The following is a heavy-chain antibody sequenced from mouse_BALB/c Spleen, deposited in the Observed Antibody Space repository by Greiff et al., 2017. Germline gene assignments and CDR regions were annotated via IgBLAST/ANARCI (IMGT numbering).Heavy chain of an antibody. CDR1: GFTFSSFG. V-gene: IGHV5-17*02. J-gene: IGHJ3*01. CDR2: ISSGSSTI. CDR3: ARSRDGYCFAY. D-gene: IGHD2-3*01. Sequence: DVMLVESGGGLVQPGGSRKLSCAASGFTFSSFGMHWVRQAPEKGLEWVAYISSGSSTIYYADTVKGRFTISRDNPKNTLFLQMTSLRSEDTAMYYCARSRDGYCFAYWGQGTLVTVSA.